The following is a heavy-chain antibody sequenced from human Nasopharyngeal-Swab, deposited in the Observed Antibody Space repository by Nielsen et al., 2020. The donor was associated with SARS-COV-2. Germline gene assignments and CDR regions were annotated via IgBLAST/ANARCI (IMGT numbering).Heavy chain of an antibody. CDR2: TRNKANSYTT. D-gene: IGHD3-3*01. Sequence: GGSLRLPCAASGFTFSDHYIVWVPQAPVKGLDLVGRTRNKANSYTTEYAASVKGRFTISRDDSENSVYLQMNSLKTEDTAVYYCARGATIFGVVLGDSYGMDVWGQGTTVTVSS. V-gene: IGHV3-72*01. CDR3: ARGATIFGVVLGDSYGMDV. CDR1: GFTFSDHY. J-gene: IGHJ6*02.